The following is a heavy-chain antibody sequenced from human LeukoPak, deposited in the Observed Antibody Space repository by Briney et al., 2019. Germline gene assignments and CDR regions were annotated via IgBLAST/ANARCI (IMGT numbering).Heavy chain of an antibody. D-gene: IGHD1-26*01. Sequence: SQTLSLTCTVSGGSISSGSYYWSWIRQPAGKGLEWIGRIYTSGSTNCNPSLKGRVTISVDTSKNQFSLKLSSVTAADTAVYYCARAKWELLKYYFDYWGQGTLVTVSS. V-gene: IGHV4-61*02. CDR1: GGSISSGSYY. CDR3: ARAKWELLKYYFDY. CDR2: IYTSGST. J-gene: IGHJ4*02.